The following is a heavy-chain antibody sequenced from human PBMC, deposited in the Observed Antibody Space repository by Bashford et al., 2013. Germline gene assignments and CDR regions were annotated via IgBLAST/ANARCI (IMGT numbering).Heavy chain of an antibody. CDR3: ARAEWYFYGMDV. D-gene: IGHD3-3*01. CDR1: GFSFSDYW. V-gene: IGHV3-74*03. J-gene: IGHJ6*02. Sequence: GGSLRLSCAVSGFSFSDYWMHWARQAPGKGLVWVSRINSDGSDVTYADSVKGRFTISRDNSKNTLYLQMNSLRAEDTAVYYCARAEWYFYGMDVWGPGTTVTVSS. CDR2: INSDGSDV.